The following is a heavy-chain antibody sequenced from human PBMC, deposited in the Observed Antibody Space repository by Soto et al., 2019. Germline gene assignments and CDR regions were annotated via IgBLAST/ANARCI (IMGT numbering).Heavy chain of an antibody. J-gene: IGHJ3*02. CDR1: GFTFSGSA. V-gene: IGHV3-73*01. CDR3: TRHGNRRVAFDI. CDR2: IRSKANSYAT. Sequence: GGSLRLSCAASGFTFSGSAMHWVRQASGKGLEWVGRIRSKANSYATAYAASVKGRFTISRDDSKNTAYLQMNSLKTEDTAVYYCTRHGNRRVAFDIWGQGTMVTVSS.